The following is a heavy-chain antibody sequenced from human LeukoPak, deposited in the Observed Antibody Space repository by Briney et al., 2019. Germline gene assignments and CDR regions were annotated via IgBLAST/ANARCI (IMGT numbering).Heavy chain of an antibody. Sequence: ASVKVSCKASGYTFTNYDINWVRQATGQGLEWMGWMNPNNGNTGYAQKLQGRVTMTRNTSITTAYMELSSLRSEDTAMYYCKMAKEGNAFDIWGQGTMVIVSS. CDR1: GYTFTNYD. CDR2: MNPNNGNT. V-gene: IGHV1-8*01. J-gene: IGHJ3*02. D-gene: IGHD5-24*01. CDR3: KMAKEGNAFDI.